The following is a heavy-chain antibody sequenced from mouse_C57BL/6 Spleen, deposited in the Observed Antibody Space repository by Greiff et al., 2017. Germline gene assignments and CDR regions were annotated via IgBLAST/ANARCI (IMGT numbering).Heavy chain of an antibody. V-gene: IGHV3-6*01. Sequence: EVKLMESGPGLVKPSQSLSLTCSVTGYSITSGYYWNWIRQFPGNKLEWMGYISYDGSNNYNPSLKNRISITRDTSKNQFFLKLNSVTTEDTATYYCARVGRGPWGQGTSVTVSS. J-gene: IGHJ4*01. D-gene: IGHD3-3*01. CDR3: ARVGRGP. CDR2: ISYDGSN. CDR1: GYSITSGYY.